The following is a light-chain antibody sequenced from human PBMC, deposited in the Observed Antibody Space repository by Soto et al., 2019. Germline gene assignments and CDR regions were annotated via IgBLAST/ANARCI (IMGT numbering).Light chain of an antibody. CDR1: QSLLHSNGYNY. J-gene: IGKJ4*01. CDR3: MQALQTPLT. CDR2: LGS. V-gene: IGKV2-28*01. Sequence: TQPRSLPVTPGEPASISCRSSQSLLHSNGYNYLDWYLQKPGQSPQLLIYLGSNRASGVPDRFSGSGSGTDFTLKISRVEAEDVGVYYCMQALQTPLTFGGGTKVDI.